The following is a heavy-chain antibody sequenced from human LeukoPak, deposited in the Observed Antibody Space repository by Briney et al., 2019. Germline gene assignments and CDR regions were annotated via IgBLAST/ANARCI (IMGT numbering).Heavy chain of an antibody. J-gene: IGHJ3*02. CDR3: ARDRTQSAAAATGAFDI. D-gene: IGHD6-13*01. CDR2: ISSSSSYI. CDR1: GFTFSSYS. Sequence: GGSLRLSCAASGFTFSSYSMNWVRQAPGKGLEWVPSISSSSSYIYYADSVKGRFTISRDNAKNSLYLQMNSLRAEDTAVYYCARDRTQSAAAATGAFDIWGQGTMVTVSS. V-gene: IGHV3-21*01.